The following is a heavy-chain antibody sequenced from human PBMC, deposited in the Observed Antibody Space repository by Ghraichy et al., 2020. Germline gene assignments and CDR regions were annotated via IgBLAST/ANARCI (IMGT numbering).Heavy chain of an antibody. J-gene: IGHJ6*02. D-gene: IGHD3-3*01. CDR2: ISSSSSYI. Sequence: GGSLRLSCAASGFTFSSYSMNWVRQAPGKGLEWVSSISSSSSYIYYADSVKGRFTISRDNAKNSLYLQMNSLRAEDTAVYYCARADYDFWSGYYTFGYYYYGMDVWGQGTTVTVSS. CDR1: GFTFSSYS. CDR3: ARADYDFWSGYYTFGYYYYGMDV. V-gene: IGHV3-21*01.